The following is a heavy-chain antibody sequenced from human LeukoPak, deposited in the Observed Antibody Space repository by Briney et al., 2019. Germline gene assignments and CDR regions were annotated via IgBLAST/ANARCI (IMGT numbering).Heavy chain of an antibody. Sequence: NTGGSLRLSCAASGFTFSDYYMSWIRQAPGKGLEWVSYISSSGSTIYYADSVKGRFTISRDNAKNSLYLQMNSLRAEDTAVYYCARGGFYYDSSGCYRIDYWGQGTLVTVSS. J-gene: IGHJ4*02. CDR3: ARGGFYYDSSGCYRIDY. CDR2: ISSSGSTI. V-gene: IGHV3-11*01. CDR1: GFTFSDYY. D-gene: IGHD3-22*01.